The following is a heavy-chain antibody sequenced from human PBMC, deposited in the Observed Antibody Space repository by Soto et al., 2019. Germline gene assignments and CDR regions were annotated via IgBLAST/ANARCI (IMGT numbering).Heavy chain of an antibody. Sequence: QVQLQQWGAGLLKPSGTLSLTCAVYGGSFSGYYWSWIRQPPGKGLEWIGEINHSGVTNYKPSLNXRLXLSVDTSTNQFSLQLKSVTAADTALYYCARFSGSYYYAMDVWGQGSTVTVSS. CDR1: GGSFSGYY. J-gene: IGHJ6*02. V-gene: IGHV4-34*01. D-gene: IGHD6-19*01. CDR2: INHSGVT. CDR3: ARFSGSYYYAMDV.